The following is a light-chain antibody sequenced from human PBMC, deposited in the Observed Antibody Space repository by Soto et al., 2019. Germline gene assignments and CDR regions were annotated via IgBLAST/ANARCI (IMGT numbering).Light chain of an antibody. Sequence: DIVMTQSPDSLAVSLGERATINCKSSQSVLYSSNNKNYLAWYQQKPGQPPELLIYWASTRESGVPDRFTGSGSVTDFTLTISSLQAEVVAVYYCQQYYSDPPVTFGQGKGLDIX. CDR1: QSVLYSSNNKNY. CDR3: QQYYSDPPVT. CDR2: WAS. J-gene: IGKJ5*01. V-gene: IGKV4-1*01.